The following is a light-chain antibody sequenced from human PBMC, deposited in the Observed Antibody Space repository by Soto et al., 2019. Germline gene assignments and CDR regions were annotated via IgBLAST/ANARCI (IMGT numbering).Light chain of an antibody. CDR2: GAA. CDR3: QQYHNRPA. Sequence: EIVMTQSPATLSVSPGERATLSCRASQSVFSSLAWYQQKPGQAPRLLIYGAATRATGIPARFSGSGSGTDFTLTISSLQSEDFVVYYCQQYHNRPAFVQGKKV. V-gene: IGKV3-15*01. CDR1: QSVFSS. J-gene: IGKJ1*01.